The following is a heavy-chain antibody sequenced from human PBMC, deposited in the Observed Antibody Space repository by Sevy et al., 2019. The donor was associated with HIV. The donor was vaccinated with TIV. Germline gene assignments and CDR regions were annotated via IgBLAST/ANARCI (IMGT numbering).Heavy chain of an antibody. CDR2: IYPGDSDT. Sequence: ESLKISCKGSGNSFSNYWIAWVRQVPGKGLEWMGIIYPGDSDTRYSLSFQGQVTISVDKSITTAYLQWSSLKASDTAIYYCAKGARGTLPAYYYYGFNVWGQGTTVTVSS. CDR3: AKGARGTLPAYYYYGFNV. CDR1: GNSFSNYW. J-gene: IGHJ6*01. V-gene: IGHV5-51*01. D-gene: IGHD1-1*01.